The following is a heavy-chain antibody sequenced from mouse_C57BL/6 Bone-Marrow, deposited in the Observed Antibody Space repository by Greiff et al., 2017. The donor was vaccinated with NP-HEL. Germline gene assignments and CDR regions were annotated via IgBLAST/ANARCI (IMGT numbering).Heavy chain of an antibody. CDR2: FHPYNDDT. CDR3: ARGHYYGSILYYFDY. CDR1: GYTFTTYP. J-gene: IGHJ2*01. V-gene: IGHV1-47*01. Sequence: QVQLKQSGAELVKPGASVKMSCKASGYTFTTYPIEWMKQNHGKSLEWIGNFHPYNDDTKYNEKFKGKATLTVEKSSSTVYLELSRLTSDDSAVYYCARGHYYGSILYYFDYWGQGTTLTVSS. D-gene: IGHD1-1*01.